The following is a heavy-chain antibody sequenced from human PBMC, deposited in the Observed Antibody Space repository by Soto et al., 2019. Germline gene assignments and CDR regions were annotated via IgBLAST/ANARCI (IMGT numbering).Heavy chain of an antibody. V-gene: IGHV4-30-4*01. Sequence: PSETLSLTCSVSGGSISSGDYYWSWIRQPPGKGLEWIGYIYYSGSTYYNPSLKSRVTISVDTSKNQFSLKLSSVTAADTAVYYCARDSTVLPFDPWGQGTLVTVSS. CDR3: ARDSTVLPFDP. CDR2: IYYSGST. D-gene: IGHD2-15*01. J-gene: IGHJ5*02. CDR1: GGSISSGDYY.